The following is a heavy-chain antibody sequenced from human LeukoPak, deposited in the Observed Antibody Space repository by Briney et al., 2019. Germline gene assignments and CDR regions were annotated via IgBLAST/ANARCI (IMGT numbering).Heavy chain of an antibody. J-gene: IGHJ4*02. Sequence: GGSLRLSCAASGFSFNTYWMHWVRQVPGKGLVWVSRSNEDGTITNYADSVKGRFTISRDKNTLFLQMNSLGVEDTAIYYCARDLGGRAGYWGQGSLVTVSS. CDR3: ARDLGGRAGY. V-gene: IGHV3-74*01. CDR2: SNEDGTIT. CDR1: GFSFNTYW. D-gene: IGHD1-26*01.